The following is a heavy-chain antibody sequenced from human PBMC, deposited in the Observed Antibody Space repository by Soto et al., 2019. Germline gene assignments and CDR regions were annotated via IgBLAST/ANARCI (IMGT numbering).Heavy chain of an antibody. CDR1: GGTFSSYT. V-gene: IGHV1-69*02. Sequence: QVQLVQSGAEVKKPGSSVKVSCKASGGTFSSYTITWVRQAPGQGLEWMGRIIPIRGIANYAQKFQGRGTITADKSTGTAYIELSSLRSEDTAVYYCLNIPHYWGQGTLVTVSS. CDR3: LNIPHY. J-gene: IGHJ4*02. CDR2: IIPIRGIA.